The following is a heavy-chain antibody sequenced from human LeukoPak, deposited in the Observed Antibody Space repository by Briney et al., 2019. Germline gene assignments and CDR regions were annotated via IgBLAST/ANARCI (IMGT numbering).Heavy chain of an antibody. CDR3: ATLRRSGWYIGD. Sequence: ASVKVSCKASGYTFTDYYIHWVRQAPGQGLEWMGWINPYRGVTNYAEKFQGRVTMTRDTSITTAYMELSSLRSDDTAIYYCATLRRSGWYIGDWGQGTLVTVSS. CDR2: INPYRGVT. D-gene: IGHD6-19*01. CDR1: GYTFTDYY. J-gene: IGHJ4*02. V-gene: IGHV1-2*02.